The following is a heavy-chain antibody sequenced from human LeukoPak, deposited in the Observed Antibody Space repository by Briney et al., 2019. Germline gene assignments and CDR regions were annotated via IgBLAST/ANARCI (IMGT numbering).Heavy chain of an antibody. CDR2: INWNGGST. V-gene: IGHV3-20*04. CDR1: GFTFDDYG. D-gene: IGHD2-15*01. J-gene: IGHJ4*02. CDR3: ARDLGYPYCSGGSCYFDY. Sequence: GGSLRLSCAASGFTFDDYGMGWVRQAPGKGLEWVSGINWNGGSTVYADSVKGRFTISRDDAKNSLYLQMNSLRAEDTALYYCARDLGYPYCSGGSCYFDYWGQGTLVTVSS.